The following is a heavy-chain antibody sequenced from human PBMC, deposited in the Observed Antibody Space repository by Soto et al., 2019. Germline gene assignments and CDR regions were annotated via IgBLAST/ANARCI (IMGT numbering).Heavy chain of an antibody. CDR2: IFDSGST. V-gene: IGHV4-30-4*01. Sequence: SETLSLTCTVSGGSISGGVHSWSWIRQPPGKGLEWIGHIFDSGSTYYNPSLKSRLTISVDTSKNQFSLRLSSVTAADTAVYYCAREIMPLTNGWYLDLWGRGTLITVSS. CDR1: GGSISGGVHS. CDR3: AREIMPLTNGWYLDL. J-gene: IGHJ2*01. D-gene: IGHD2-8*01.